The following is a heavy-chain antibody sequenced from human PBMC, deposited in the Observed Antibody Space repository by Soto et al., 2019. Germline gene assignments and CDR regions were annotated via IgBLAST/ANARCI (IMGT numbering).Heavy chain of an antibody. V-gene: IGHV4-31*03. Sequence: SETLSLTCTVSGGSISSGGYYWSWIRQHPGKGLEWIGYIYYSGSTYYNPSLKSRVTISVDTSKNQFSLKLSSVTAADTAVYYCARDLRDSGYDAFDYSGQGTLVTVSS. CDR1: GGSISSGGYY. J-gene: IGHJ4*02. D-gene: IGHD5-12*01. CDR3: ARDLRDSGYDAFDY. CDR2: IYYSGST.